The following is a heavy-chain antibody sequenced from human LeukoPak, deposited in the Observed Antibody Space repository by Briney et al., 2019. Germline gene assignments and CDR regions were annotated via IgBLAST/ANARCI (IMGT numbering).Heavy chain of an antibody. CDR1: GFTFSSYW. Sequence: PGGSLRLSSAASGFTFSSYWMHWVRQAPGKGLVWVSRIYSDGTGTNYADSVKGRFTISRDNAKNTLYLQMNSLRAEDTAVYYCARQIIGVGHTLDIRGQGTMVTVSS. D-gene: IGHD3-10*01. V-gene: IGHV3-74*01. J-gene: IGHJ3*02. CDR2: IYSDGTGT. CDR3: ARQIIGVGHTLDI.